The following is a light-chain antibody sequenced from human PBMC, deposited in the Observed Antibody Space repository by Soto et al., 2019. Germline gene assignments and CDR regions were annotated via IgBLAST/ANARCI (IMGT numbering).Light chain of an antibody. CDR3: QQQNRYPWT. V-gene: IGKV1-5*01. J-gene: IGKJ1*01. Sequence: DIQMTQSPSTLSASVGDRVTITCRASQSISSWLAWYQQKPVKPPKLLIYDASSLESGVPSRFSGSGSGTEFTLTISRLPSDEFATCCCQQQNRYPWTYGPWNKGDIK. CDR2: DAS. CDR1: QSISSW.